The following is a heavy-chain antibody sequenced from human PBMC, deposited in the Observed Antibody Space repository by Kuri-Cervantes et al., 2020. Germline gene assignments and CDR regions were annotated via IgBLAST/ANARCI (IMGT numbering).Heavy chain of an antibody. V-gene: IGHV4-39*01. Sequence: GSLRLSCTVSGGSISSSSYYWGWVRQPPGKGLEWIGSIYYRGTTYYNPSLKGRVTISVDTSKNQFSLRLSFVTAADTAIYYCARQWGYAGSYGMDVWGQGTAVTVSS. J-gene: IGHJ6*02. D-gene: IGHD2-2*01. CDR3: ARQWGYAGSYGMDV. CDR2: IYYRGTT. CDR1: GGSISSSSYY.